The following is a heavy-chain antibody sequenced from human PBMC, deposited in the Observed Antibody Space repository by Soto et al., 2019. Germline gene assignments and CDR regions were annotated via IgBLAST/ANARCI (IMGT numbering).Heavy chain of an antibody. V-gene: IGHV3-23*01. D-gene: IGHD3-3*01. Sequence: EVQLLESGGGLVQPGGSLRLSCAASGFTFSSYAMSWVRQAPGKGLEWVSAISGSGGSTYYADSVKGRFTISRDNSKNTLYLQMNSLRAEDTALYYCAKDTKHYDFWSGYTPDLWGQGTLVTVSS. CDR1: GFTFSSYA. J-gene: IGHJ5*02. CDR2: ISGSGGST. CDR3: AKDTKHYDFWSGYTPDL.